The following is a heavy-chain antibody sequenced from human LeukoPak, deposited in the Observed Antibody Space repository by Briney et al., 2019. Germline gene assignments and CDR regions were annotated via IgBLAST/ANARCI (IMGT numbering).Heavy chain of an antibody. CDR1: GFTFSSYS. J-gene: IGHJ4*02. CDR2: ISSSSSYI. Sequence: GSLRLSCAASGFTFSSYSMNWVRQAPGKGLEWVSSISSSSSYIYYADSVKGRFTISRDNAKNSLYLQMNSLRAEDTAVYYCARAQGKDYDFWSGYRGIFDYRGQGTLVTVSS. D-gene: IGHD3-3*01. V-gene: IGHV3-21*01. CDR3: ARAQGKDYDFWSGYRGIFDY.